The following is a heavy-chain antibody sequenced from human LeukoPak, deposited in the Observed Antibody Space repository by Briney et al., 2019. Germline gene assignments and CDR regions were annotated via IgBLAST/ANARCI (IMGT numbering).Heavy chain of an antibody. CDR3: ARWGVWCSSTSCYPSSRTQFDY. CDR2: IYPGNSDT. CDR1: GYSFTSYW. J-gene: IGHJ4*02. D-gene: IGHD2-2*01. Sequence: GESLKISCKGSGYSFTSYWIGWVRQMPGKGLEWMGIIYPGNSDTRYSPSFQGQVTISADKSISTAYLQWSSLKASDTAMYYCARWGVWCSSTSCYPSSRTQFDYWGQGTLVTVSS. V-gene: IGHV5-51*01.